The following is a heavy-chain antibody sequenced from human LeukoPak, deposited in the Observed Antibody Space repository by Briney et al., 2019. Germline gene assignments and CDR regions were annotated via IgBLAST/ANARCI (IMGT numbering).Heavy chain of an antibody. Sequence: AVKASCKASGGTFSSYAISWVRQAPGQGLEWMGGIIPIFGTANYAQKFQGRVTITADKSTSTAYMELSSLRSEDTAVYYCASSGFNDILTGPFDYWGQGTLVTVSS. J-gene: IGHJ4*02. CDR3: ASSGFNDILTGPFDY. D-gene: IGHD3-9*01. CDR1: GGTFSSYA. V-gene: IGHV1-69*06. CDR2: IIPIFGTA.